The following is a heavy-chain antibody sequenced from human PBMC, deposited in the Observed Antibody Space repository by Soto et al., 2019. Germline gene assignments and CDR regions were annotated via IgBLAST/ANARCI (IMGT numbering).Heavy chain of an antibody. V-gene: IGHV1-18*01. CDR3: AATGGNYFGLDV. J-gene: IGHJ6*02. D-gene: IGHD2-8*02. CDR1: GGTFSSYA. CDR2: ISGYNGNT. Sequence: ASVKVSCKASGGTFSSYAISWVRQAPGQGLEWMGGISGYNGNTKYAQKFQDRVTMTADTSTRTAFMEVRSLTSDDTGVYFCAATGGNYFGLDVWGQGTTVTVSS.